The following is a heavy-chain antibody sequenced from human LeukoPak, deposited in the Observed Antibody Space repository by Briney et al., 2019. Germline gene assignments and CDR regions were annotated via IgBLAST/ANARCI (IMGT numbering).Heavy chain of an antibody. Sequence: KPGGSLRLSCAASGFTFIDYYINWIRQAPGKGLEWVSSISSSSSAIFYADSVRGRFTISMDNAKNSLFLQMNSLRAEDTAVYYCARDLDVVVGPAHYDALDFWGQGTTVTVS. V-gene: IGHV3-11*04. CDR3: ARDLDVVVGPAHYDALDF. CDR1: GFTFIDYY. D-gene: IGHD2-15*01. J-gene: IGHJ3*01. CDR2: ISSSSSAI.